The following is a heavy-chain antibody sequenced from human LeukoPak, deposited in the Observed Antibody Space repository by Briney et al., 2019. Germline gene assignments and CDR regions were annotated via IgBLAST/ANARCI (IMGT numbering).Heavy chain of an antibody. CDR3: AKDRAVLPVITYNFDF. V-gene: IGHV3-23*01. D-gene: IGHD2-2*01. CDR1: GFTFSSYA. J-gene: IGHJ4*02. Sequence: GGSLRLSCAASGFTFSSYAMSWVRQAPGKGLEWVSVISGSGAGTYYADSVRGRFTISRDNSKNTLYLQMNNLSADDTAVYYCAKDRAVLPVITYNFDFWGQGTLVTVSS. CDR2: ISGSGAGT.